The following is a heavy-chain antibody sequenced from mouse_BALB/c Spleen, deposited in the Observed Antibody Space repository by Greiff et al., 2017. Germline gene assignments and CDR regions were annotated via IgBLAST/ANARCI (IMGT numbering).Heavy chain of an antibody. CDR2: IYPGNSDT. D-gene: IGHD1-1*01. CDR1: GYTFTSYW. Sequence: EVQLKESGTVLARPGASVKMSCKASGYTFTSYWMHWVKQRPGQGLEWIGAIYPGNSDTSYNQKFKGKAKLTAVTSTSTAYMELSSLTNEDSAVYYCTSSYYYGSSLFAYWGQGTLVTVSA. CDR3: TSSYYYGSSLFAY. V-gene: IGHV1-5*01. J-gene: IGHJ3*01.